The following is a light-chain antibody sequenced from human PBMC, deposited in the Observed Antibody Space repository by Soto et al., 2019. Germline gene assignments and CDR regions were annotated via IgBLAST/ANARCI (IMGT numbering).Light chain of an antibody. CDR3: QAWDSSTVV. J-gene: IGLJ2*01. CDR2: QDS. CDR1: KLGDKY. V-gene: IGLV3-1*01. Sequence: SYELTQPPSVSVSPGQQASITCSGDKLGDKYACWYQQKPGQSPVLVIYQDSKRPSGIPERFSGFNSGNTATLTISGTQAMDEADYYCQAWDSSTVVFGGGTTLTVL.